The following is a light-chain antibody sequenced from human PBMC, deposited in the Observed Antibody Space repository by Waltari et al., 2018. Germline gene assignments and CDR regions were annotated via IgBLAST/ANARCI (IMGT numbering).Light chain of an antibody. J-gene: IGKJ3*01. Sequence: VLTQSPATLSLSPGERATLSCRASQSVSGYFAWYQQKPRQAPRLLIYDGSNRATGIPPRFSGSGSGTDCTLTISSLEPEDFAVYYCQHRNHWPPLFTFGPGTKVVF. CDR1: QSVSGY. CDR2: DGS. CDR3: QHRNHWPPLFT. V-gene: IGKV3-11*01.